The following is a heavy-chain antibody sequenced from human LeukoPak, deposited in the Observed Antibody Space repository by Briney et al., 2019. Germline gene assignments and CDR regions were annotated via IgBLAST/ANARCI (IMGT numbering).Heavy chain of an antibody. V-gene: IGHV1-2*02. CDR1: GYTFTGYY. CDR3: AREIPADYGMDV. CDR2: INPNNGGT. J-gene: IGHJ6*02. Sequence: GASVKVSCKASGYTFTGYYVHWVRQAPGQGLEWMGWINPNNGGTNYAQKFQGRVTMTRDTSISTTYMELSRLRSDDTAVYYCAREIPADYGMDVWGQGTTVIVSS. D-gene: IGHD2-2*01.